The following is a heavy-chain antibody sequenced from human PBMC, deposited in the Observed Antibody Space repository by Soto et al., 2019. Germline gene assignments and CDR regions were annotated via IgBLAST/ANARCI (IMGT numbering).Heavy chain of an antibody. Sequence: QVQLVQSGAEVKKPGASVKVSCKASGYTFTSYGIIWVRQAPGQGLEWMGWISAYNGNTNYAQKLQGRVTMTTDTATSTAYMELGGLRFEDTAVYFCARVYYDILGGGGGIDYWGQGTLVTVSS. CDR2: ISAYNGNT. D-gene: IGHD3-9*01. CDR3: ARVYYDILGGGGGIDY. J-gene: IGHJ4*02. V-gene: IGHV1-18*04. CDR1: GYTFTSYG.